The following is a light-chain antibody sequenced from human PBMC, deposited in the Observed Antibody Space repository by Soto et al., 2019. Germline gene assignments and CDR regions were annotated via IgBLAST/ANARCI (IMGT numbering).Light chain of an antibody. J-gene: IGKJ5*01. CDR3: QQYKNWPPIT. CDR1: QSVGSD. Sequence: VMTQSPATLSVSPGDGATLSCRASQSVGSDLSWYQQKRGQAPRLLIYGASTRATGIPARFSGSASGTEFTLTISGLQSEDFAVYYCQQYKNWPPITLGQGTRLEI. V-gene: IGKV3-15*01. CDR2: GAS.